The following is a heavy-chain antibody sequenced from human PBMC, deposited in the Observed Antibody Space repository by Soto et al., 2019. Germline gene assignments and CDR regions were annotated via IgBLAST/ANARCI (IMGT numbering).Heavy chain of an antibody. CDR3: ASHDAWEVLRGAFDI. CDR2: MYYGGRT. CDR1: GGSISSGSYY. D-gene: IGHD1-26*01. J-gene: IGHJ3*02. V-gene: IGHV4-39*01. Sequence: QMQMQESGPGLVKPSETLSLTCTVSGGSISSGSYYWGWIRQPPRKTLELIGSMYYGGRTYYNPSLESRVTISADTSMNQFSLKLSSVTAADTAVYYCASHDAWEVLRGAFDIWGQGTMVTVSS.